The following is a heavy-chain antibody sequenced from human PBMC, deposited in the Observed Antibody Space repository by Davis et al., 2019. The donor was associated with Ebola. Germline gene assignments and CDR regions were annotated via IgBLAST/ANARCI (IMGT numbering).Heavy chain of an antibody. Sequence: GESLKISCAASGFTFNTYAMTWVRQAPGKGLEWVSGIGDSGGNTYYADSVKGRFTISRDNSKNTLYLQMNSLRAEDTAVYYCAKESYSSGWFDYWGQGTLVTVSS. V-gene: IGHV3-23*01. CDR2: IGDSGGNT. D-gene: IGHD6-19*01. CDR1: GFTFNTYA. J-gene: IGHJ4*02. CDR3: AKESYSSGWFDY.